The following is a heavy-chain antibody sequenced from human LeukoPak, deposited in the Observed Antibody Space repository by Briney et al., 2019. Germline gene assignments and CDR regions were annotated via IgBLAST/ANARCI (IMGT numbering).Heavy chain of an antibody. CDR3: ARTFYYDTSGPNWFDP. J-gene: IGHJ5*02. D-gene: IGHD3-22*01. CDR2: MNPNSGNT. V-gene: IGHV1-8*01. Sequence: ASVKVSCKASGYTFTSYDINWVRQATGQGLEWMGWMNPNSGNTGYAQKFRGRVTMTRNTSISTAYMELSSLRSEDTAMYYCARTFYYDTSGPNWFDPWGQGTLVTVSS. CDR1: GYTFTSYD.